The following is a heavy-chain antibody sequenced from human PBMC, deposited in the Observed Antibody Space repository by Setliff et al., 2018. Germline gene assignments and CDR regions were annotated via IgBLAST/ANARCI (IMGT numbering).Heavy chain of an antibody. J-gene: IGHJ4*02. D-gene: IGHD3-3*01. Sequence: SETLSLTCSVSGGSINRDYWSWIRQPPGKGLEWIGYIYSSGSTNYNPSLKSRVAISLDTSKSQFSLRLSSLTAADTAVYFCARGYYNFLSGYYTPYYFDYWGQGTLVTVSS. CDR1: GGSINRDY. CDR3: ARGYYNFLSGYYTPYYFDY. CDR2: IYSSGST. V-gene: IGHV4-4*08.